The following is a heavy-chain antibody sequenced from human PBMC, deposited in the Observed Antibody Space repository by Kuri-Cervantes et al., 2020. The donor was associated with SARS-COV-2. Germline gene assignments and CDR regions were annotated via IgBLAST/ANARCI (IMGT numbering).Heavy chain of an antibody. D-gene: IGHD6-19*01. CDR3: ARSLLSAWLVMSAFDM. CDR2: ISSSGTYI. CDR1: GFSFSYYN. V-gene: IGHV3-21*01. J-gene: IGHJ3*02. Sequence: GGSLRLSCAASGFSFSYYNMNWVRQAPGKGLEWVSSISSSGTYIYYAESVKGRFTISRDNSKNTLYLQMNSLRAEDTAVYYCARSLLSAWLVMSAFDMWGQGTMVTVSS.